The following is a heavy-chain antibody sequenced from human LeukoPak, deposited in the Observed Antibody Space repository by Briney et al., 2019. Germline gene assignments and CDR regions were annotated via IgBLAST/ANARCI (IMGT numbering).Heavy chain of an antibody. CDR3: AKVQYYDSSGYSRSFDY. Sequence: GGSLRLSWAASGFTFSSYAMSWVRQAPGKGLEWVSAISGSGGSTYYADSVKGRFTISRDNSKNTLYLQMNSLRAEDTAVYYCAKVQYYDSSGYSRSFDYWGQGSLVTVSS. D-gene: IGHD3-22*01. V-gene: IGHV3-23*01. CDR2: ISGSGGST. J-gene: IGHJ4*02. CDR1: GFTFSSYA.